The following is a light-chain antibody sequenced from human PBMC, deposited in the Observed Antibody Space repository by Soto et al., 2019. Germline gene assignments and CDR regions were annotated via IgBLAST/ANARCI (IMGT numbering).Light chain of an antibody. J-gene: IGLJ2*01. CDR1: NVGRKS. CDR3: QVCDSISDHVV. Sequence: SYELTQPPSVSVAPGQTARLTCGGNNVGRKSLNWYQRRPGQAPLLVVYDDSDRPSGIPERFSGFNSGNTATLTISRVEAGDEADYYCQVCDSISDHVVFGGGTKLTVL. CDR2: DDS. V-gene: IGLV3-21*02.